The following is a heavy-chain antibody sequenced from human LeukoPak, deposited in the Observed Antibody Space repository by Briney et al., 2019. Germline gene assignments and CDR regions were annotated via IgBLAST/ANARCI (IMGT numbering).Heavy chain of an antibody. Sequence: GASVKVSCKASGYTVTSYGISWVRQAPGQGLEWMGWISAYNGNTNYAQKLQGRVTMTTDTSTSTAYMELRSLRSVDPAVYYLWKDLIVRMDSSAYYPYSFDYWGQGTLVTVSS. D-gene: IGHD3-22*01. CDR1: GYTVTSYG. CDR2: ISAYNGNT. CDR3: WKDLIVRMDSSAYYPYSFDY. V-gene: IGHV1-18*01. J-gene: IGHJ4*02.